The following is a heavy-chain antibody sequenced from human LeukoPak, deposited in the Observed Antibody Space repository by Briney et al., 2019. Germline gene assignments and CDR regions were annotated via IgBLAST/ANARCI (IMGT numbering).Heavy chain of an antibody. V-gene: IGHV3-30*04. CDR1: GFTFSSYA. J-gene: IGHJ4*02. Sequence: GRSLRLSCAASGFTFSSYAMHWVRQAPGKGLEWVAVISYDGSNKYYADSVKGRFTISRDNSKNTLYLQMNSLRAEDTAVYYCARDVRYCSSTSCFNFDYWGQGTLVTVSS. D-gene: IGHD2-2*01. CDR2: ISYDGSNK. CDR3: ARDVRYCSSTSCFNFDY.